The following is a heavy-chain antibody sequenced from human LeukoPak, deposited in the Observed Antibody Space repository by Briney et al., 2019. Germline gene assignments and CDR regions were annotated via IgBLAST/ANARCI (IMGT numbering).Heavy chain of an antibody. Sequence: GGSLRLSCAASEFTVSSNYMSWVRQAPGKGLEWVSVIYSGGSTYYADSVKGRFTISRDNSKNTLYLQMNSLRAEDTAVYYCASHGKYFDWFRFDPWGQGTLVTVSS. CDR3: ASHGKYFDWFRFDP. V-gene: IGHV3-53*01. CDR2: IYSGGST. CDR1: EFTVSSNY. J-gene: IGHJ5*02. D-gene: IGHD3-9*01.